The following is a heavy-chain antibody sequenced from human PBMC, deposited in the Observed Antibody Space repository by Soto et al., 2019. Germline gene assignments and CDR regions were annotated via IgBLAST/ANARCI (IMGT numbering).Heavy chain of an antibody. CDR1: CGSISSYY. CDR2: IYYSGST. V-gene: IGHV4-59*01. J-gene: IGHJ5*02. CDR3: ARAIGYSYGYSSRFDP. D-gene: IGHD5-18*01. Sequence: SETLSLTCTVSCGSISSYYWSWIRQPPGKGLEWIGYIYYSGSTNYNPSLKSRVTISVDTSKNQFSLKLSSVTAADTAVYYCARAIGYSYGYSSRFDPWGQGTLVTVSS.